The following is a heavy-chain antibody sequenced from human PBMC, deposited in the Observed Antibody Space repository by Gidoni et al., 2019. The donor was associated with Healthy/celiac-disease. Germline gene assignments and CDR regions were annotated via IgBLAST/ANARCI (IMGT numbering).Heavy chain of an antibody. CDR3: TRVGGDYAAFDY. CDR1: GFTLGDYA. V-gene: IGHV3-49*04. CDR2: IRSKAYGGTT. Sequence: EVQLVESGGGLVQPGRSLRLSCTSSGFTLGDYAMSWVRQAPGKGLEWVGFIRSKAYGGTTEYAASVKGRFTISRDDSKSIAYLQMNSLKTEDTAVNYCTRVGGDYAAFDYWGQGTLVTVSS. D-gene: IGHD2-21*02. J-gene: IGHJ4*02.